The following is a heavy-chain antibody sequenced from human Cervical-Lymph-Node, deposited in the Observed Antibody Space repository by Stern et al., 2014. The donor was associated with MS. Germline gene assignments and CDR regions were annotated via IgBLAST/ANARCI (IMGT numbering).Heavy chain of an antibody. Sequence: EVQLVESGGGLVQPGGSLRLSCAVSGFTFSSYWMNWVRQAPGKGLEWVANMNQDGSEIPYVDSVKGRFTISRDNAKNSLVLQMHSLRVEDTAVYYCVRDAENGWNDFDYWGQGTLVTVSS. CDR2: MNQDGSEI. V-gene: IGHV3-7*01. D-gene: IGHD6-19*01. CDR3: VRDAENGWNDFDY. J-gene: IGHJ4*02. CDR1: GFTFSSYW.